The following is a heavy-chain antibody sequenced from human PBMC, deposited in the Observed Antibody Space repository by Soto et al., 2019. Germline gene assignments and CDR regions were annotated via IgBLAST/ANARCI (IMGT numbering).Heavy chain of an antibody. CDR3: AREPLPQRYGAPADY. V-gene: IGHV1-18*01. CDR1: GYTFNTYG. J-gene: IGHJ4*02. D-gene: IGHD4-17*01. Sequence: QVQLVQSGGEMKKPGASVKVSCETSGYTFNTYGVYWVRQVPGQGLEWMGWISGYNGDTRYAQNFQERITLTIDISTSTAYMELRSLRTNDAGGYYCAREPLPQRYGAPADYWGQGTVVTVSS. CDR2: ISGYNGDT.